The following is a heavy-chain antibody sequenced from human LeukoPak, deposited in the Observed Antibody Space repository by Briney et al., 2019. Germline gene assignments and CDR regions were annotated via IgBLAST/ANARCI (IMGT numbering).Heavy chain of an antibody. CDR1: GFTFSSYW. CDR3: GRGLRLGELSLLIGY. CDR2: INSDGSST. D-gene: IGHD3-16*02. V-gene: IGHV3-74*01. Sequence: GRSLRLSCAASGFTFSSYWMHWVRKSPGKGLVWVSRINSDGSSTSYADSVKGRFTISRDNAKNTLYLQMNSLRAEDTAVYYCGRGLRLGELSLLIGYWGQGTLVTVSS. J-gene: IGHJ4*02.